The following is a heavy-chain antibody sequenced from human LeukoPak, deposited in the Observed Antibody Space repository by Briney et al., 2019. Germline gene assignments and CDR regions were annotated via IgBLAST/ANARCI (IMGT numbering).Heavy chain of an antibody. CDR3: ATGLIVGATYDDAFDI. CDR1: GYTLTELS. J-gene: IGHJ3*02. CDR2: FDPEDGET. D-gene: IGHD1-26*01. Sequence: ASVKVSCKVSGYTLTELSMHWVRQAPGKGLEWMGGFDPEDGETIYAQKFQGRVTKTEDTSTDTAYMELSSLRSEDTAVYYCATGLIVGATYDDAFDIWGQGTMVTVSS. V-gene: IGHV1-24*01.